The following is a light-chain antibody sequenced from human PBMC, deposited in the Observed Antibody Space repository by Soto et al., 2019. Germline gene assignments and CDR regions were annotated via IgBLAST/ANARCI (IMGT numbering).Light chain of an antibody. V-gene: IGKV3-15*01. CDR1: QNVSSN. J-gene: IGKJ1*01. Sequence: IVLTQSPSTVSVSPGERASLSCGASQNVSSNLAWYQQKPGQAPRLLIYGASTRATGVPARFSGSGSGTEFTLTISSLQSEDFAVYYCQQYNNWPRTFGQGTKVDIK. CDR3: QQYNNWPRT. CDR2: GAS.